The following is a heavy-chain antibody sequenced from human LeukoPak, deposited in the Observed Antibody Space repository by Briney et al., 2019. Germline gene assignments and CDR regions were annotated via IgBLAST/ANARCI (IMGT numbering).Heavy chain of an antibody. V-gene: IGHV4-34*01. J-gene: IGHJ4*02. CDR3: ARGHGGGSEATGATTSYFDY. CDR1: GGSFSGYY. CDR2: INHSGST. D-gene: IGHD2-15*01. Sequence: SETLSLTCAVYGGSFSGYYWSWIRQPPGKGLEWIGEINHSGSTNYNPSLKSRVTISVDTSKNQFSLKLRSVTAADTAVYYCARGHGGGSEATGATTSYFDYWGQGTLVTVSS.